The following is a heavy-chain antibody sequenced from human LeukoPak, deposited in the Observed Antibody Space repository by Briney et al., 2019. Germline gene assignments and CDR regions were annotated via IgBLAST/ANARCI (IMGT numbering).Heavy chain of an antibody. J-gene: IGHJ4*02. D-gene: IGHD3-9*01. CDR1: GCTFSSYA. CDR3: AKGNILTGYPIDY. CDR2: ISGSGGNT. V-gene: IGHV3-23*01. Sequence: PGGSLRLSCAASGCTFSSYAMGWVRQAPGRGLDWVSVISGSGGNTYYADSVKGRFTISRDNSKNTLYLQMNSLRAEDTAVYYCAKGNILTGYPIDYWGQGTLVTVSS.